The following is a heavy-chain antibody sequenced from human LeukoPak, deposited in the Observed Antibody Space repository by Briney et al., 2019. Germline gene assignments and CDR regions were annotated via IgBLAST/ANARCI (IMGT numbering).Heavy chain of an antibody. CDR1: GFTFSSYA. Sequence: PGGSLRLACAASGFTFSSYAMTWVRQAPGKGLEWVSTISDRDGSTYYADSVKGRFTISRDNSKTTLYLQMNSLRAEDTAVYYCAKGYRGNYDYWGQGTLVTVSS. D-gene: IGHD1-26*01. CDR2: ISDRDGST. V-gene: IGHV3-23*01. CDR3: AKGYRGNYDY. J-gene: IGHJ4*02.